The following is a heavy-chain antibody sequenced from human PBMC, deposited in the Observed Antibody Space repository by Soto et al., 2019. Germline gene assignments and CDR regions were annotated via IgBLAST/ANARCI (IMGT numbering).Heavy chain of an antibody. D-gene: IGHD6-19*01. CDR1: GGTFSSYT. CDR3: ARFSGIAVAQFDY. Sequence: GASVKVSCKASGGTFSSYTISWVRQAPGQGLEWMGRIIPILGIANYAQKFQGRVTITADKSTSTAYMELSSLRSEDTAVYYCARFSGIAVAQFDYWGQGTLVTVSS. V-gene: IGHV1-69*02. CDR2: IIPILGIA. J-gene: IGHJ4*02.